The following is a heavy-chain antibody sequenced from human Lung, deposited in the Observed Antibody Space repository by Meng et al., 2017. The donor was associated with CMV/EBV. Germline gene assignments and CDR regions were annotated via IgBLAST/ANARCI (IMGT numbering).Heavy chain of an antibody. Sequence: GESLKISCAASGFTFSSYGMSWVRQAPGKGLEWVSTMSASGGSTKYADSVKGRFTISRDNSKNMLYLQMNSLRAEDTAVYYCAKDPSDIVLMDFAIYAFDIWRQGXMVTVSS. V-gene: IGHV3-23*01. D-gene: IGHD2-8*01. J-gene: IGHJ3*02. CDR2: MSASGGST. CDR3: AKDPSDIVLMDFAIYAFDI. CDR1: GFTFSSYG.